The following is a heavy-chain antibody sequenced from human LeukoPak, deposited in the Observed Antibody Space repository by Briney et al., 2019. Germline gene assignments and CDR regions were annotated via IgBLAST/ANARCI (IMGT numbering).Heavy chain of an antibody. J-gene: IGHJ4*02. CDR2: IKSKTDGGTT. Sequence: GGSLRLSCAASGFTFSNAWMSWVRQAPGKGLEWVGRIKSKTDGGTTDYAAPVKGRFTISRDDSKNTLYLQMNSLKTEDTAVYYCTTDATPMYYDFWSGYPHDYWGQGTLVTVYS. D-gene: IGHD3-3*01. CDR3: TTDATPMYYDFWSGYPHDY. V-gene: IGHV3-15*01. CDR1: GFTFSNAW.